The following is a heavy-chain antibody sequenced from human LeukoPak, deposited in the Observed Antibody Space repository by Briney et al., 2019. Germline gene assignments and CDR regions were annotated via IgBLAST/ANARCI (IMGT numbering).Heavy chain of an antibody. D-gene: IGHD3-22*01. V-gene: IGHV3-48*03. J-gene: IGHJ4*02. Sequence: PGGSLRLSCAASGFTFSGYEMIRVRQAPGQGLEWLSYISSSGDRTLYYAGSVKGRFTVSRDNARNSLFLQMNALTTEDTAIYYCARESDGGGYRFDYWGQGALVTVSS. CDR3: ARESDGGGYRFDY. CDR1: GFTFSGYE. CDR2: ISSSGDRTL.